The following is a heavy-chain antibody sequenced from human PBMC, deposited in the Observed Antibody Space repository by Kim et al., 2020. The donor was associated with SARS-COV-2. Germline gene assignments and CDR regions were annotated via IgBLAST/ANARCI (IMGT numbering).Heavy chain of an antibody. V-gene: IGHV3-48*02. D-gene: IGHD1-1*01. CDR2: ISSSGGTV. Sequence: GGSLRLSCAASGFIFSGYSMTWVRQPPGKGLEWVSFISSSGGTVYYADSVKGRFTISRDNVKNSLYLQMSSVTDEDTGVYYCARDNWVDYWGQGTLVTVSS. CDR3: ARDNWVDY. J-gene: IGHJ4*02. CDR1: GFIFSGYS.